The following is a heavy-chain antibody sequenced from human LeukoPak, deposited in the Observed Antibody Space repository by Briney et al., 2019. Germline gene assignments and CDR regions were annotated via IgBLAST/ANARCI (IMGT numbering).Heavy chain of an antibody. CDR2: IYYSGST. D-gene: IGHD6-13*01. CDR1: GGSISSGVYY. CDR3: ARDLLAAEGWFDP. Sequence: SQTLSLTCTVSGGSISSGVYYWSSIRQHPGKGLEWIGYIYYSGSTYYNPSLKSRVTISVDTSKNQFSLKLSSVTAADTAVYYCARDLLAAEGWFDPWGQGTLVTVSS. J-gene: IGHJ5*02. V-gene: IGHV4-31*03.